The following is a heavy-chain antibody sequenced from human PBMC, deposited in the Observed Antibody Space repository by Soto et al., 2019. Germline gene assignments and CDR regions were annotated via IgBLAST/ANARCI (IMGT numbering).Heavy chain of an antibody. CDR2: IVVGSGNT. Sequence: SVKVSCKASGFTFTSSAMQWVRQARGQRLEWIGWIVVGSGNTNYAQKFQERVTITGDMSKSTAYMELSSRRSEDTAVYYCAATLTDVAAIESGAFDIWGQGTMVTVPS. CDR3: AATLTDVAAIESGAFDI. J-gene: IGHJ3*02. CDR1: GFTFTSSA. D-gene: IGHD2-15*01. V-gene: IGHV1-58*02.